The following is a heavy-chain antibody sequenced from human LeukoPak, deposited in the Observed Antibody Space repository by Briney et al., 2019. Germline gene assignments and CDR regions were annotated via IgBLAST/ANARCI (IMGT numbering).Heavy chain of an antibody. CDR3: ARGKQLVLGVKYYFDY. Sequence: ASVKVSCKASGYTFAGYYMHWVRQAPGQGLEWMGWINPNSGGTNYAQKFQGRVTMTRDTSISTAYMELSRLRSDDTAVYYCARGKQLVLGVKYYFDYWGQGTLVTVSS. CDR2: INPNSGGT. J-gene: IGHJ4*02. V-gene: IGHV1-2*02. CDR1: GYTFAGYY. D-gene: IGHD6-6*01.